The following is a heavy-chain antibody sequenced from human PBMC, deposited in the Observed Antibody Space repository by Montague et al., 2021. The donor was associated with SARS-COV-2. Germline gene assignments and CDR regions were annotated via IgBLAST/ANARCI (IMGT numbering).Heavy chain of an antibody. CDR3: ARLRRGTYYVSFDP. CDR2: INHCGTS. V-gene: IGHV4-34*01. Sequence: SETLSLTCAVYGGSFSDYFWTWIRQPPGKGLEWIWEINHCGTSNYNPSLKSRVAISVDTSKNQFSLSLSSVTAADSSVYYCARLRRGTYYVSFDPWGQGALVTVSS. J-gene: IGHJ5*02. D-gene: IGHD1-26*01. CDR1: GGSFSDYF.